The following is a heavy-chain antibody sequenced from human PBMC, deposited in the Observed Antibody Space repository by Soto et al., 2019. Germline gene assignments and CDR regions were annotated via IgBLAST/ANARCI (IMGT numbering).Heavy chain of an antibody. Sequence: GGSLRLSCSASGFTFSSYAMHWVRQAPGKGLEYVSAISSNGGSTYYADSVKGRFTISRDNSKNTLYLQMSSLRAEDTAVYYCMKVAIFGVVTAYFDYWGQGTLVTVSS. CDR2: ISSNGGST. CDR1: GFTFSSYA. J-gene: IGHJ4*02. V-gene: IGHV3-64D*08. CDR3: MKVAIFGVVTAYFDY. D-gene: IGHD3-3*01.